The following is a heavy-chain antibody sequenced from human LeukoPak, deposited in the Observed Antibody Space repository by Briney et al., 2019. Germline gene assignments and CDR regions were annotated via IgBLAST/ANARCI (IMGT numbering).Heavy chain of an antibody. J-gene: IGHJ1*01. CDR2: ISNSGTDI. V-gene: IGHV3-48*03. D-gene: IGHD5-18*01. CDR1: GFTFSSYE. CDR3: ARAGYSMDTEYFQH. Sequence: PGGSLRLSCAASGFTFSSYEMNWVRQAPGKGLDWVSYISNSGTDIYYADSVKGRFTISRDNAKSSLYLQMNSLRAEDTAVYYCARAGYSMDTEYFQHWGQGTLVTVSS.